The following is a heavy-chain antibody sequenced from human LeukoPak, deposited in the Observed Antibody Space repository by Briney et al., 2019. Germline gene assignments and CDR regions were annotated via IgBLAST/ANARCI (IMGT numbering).Heavy chain of an antibody. V-gene: IGHV4-31*03. CDR2: IYYSGST. J-gene: IGHJ5*02. D-gene: IGHD3-3*02. CDR1: GGSISSGGYY. CDR3: ARHFWSGYSSNWFDP. Sequence: PSETLSLTCTVSGGSISSGGYYWSWIRQHPGKGLEWIGNIYYSGSTYYNLSLKSRVTISVDTSKNQFSLRLSSVTAADTAVYYCARHFWSGYSSNWFDPWGRGRWSPSPQ.